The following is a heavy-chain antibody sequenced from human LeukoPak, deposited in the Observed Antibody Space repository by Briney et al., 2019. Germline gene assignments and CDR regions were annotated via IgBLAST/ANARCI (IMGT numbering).Heavy chain of an antibody. Sequence: GRSLRLSCAASGFTFSSYGMHWVRQAPGKGLEWVANIKQDGSQKYYVDSVKGRFTISRDNAKNSLYLQMDSLRAEDTAVYYCASAARQRWLQIDYWGQGTLVTVSS. CDR1: GFTFSSYG. CDR3: ASAARQRWLQIDY. CDR2: IKQDGSQK. D-gene: IGHD5-24*01. V-gene: IGHV3-7*03. J-gene: IGHJ4*02.